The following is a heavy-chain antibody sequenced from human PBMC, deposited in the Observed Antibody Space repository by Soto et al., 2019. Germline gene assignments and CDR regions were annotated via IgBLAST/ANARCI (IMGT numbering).Heavy chain of an antibody. CDR2: IYYSGST. D-gene: IGHD3-16*01. CDR3: ARGALGEQLDAFDI. Sequence: PSETLSLTCTVSGGSISSYYWSWIRQPPGKGLEWIGYIYYSGSTNYNPSLKSRVTISVDTSKNQFSLKLSSVTAADTAVYYCARGALGEQLDAFDIWGQGTMVTVSS. J-gene: IGHJ3*02. V-gene: IGHV4-59*01. CDR1: GGSISSYY.